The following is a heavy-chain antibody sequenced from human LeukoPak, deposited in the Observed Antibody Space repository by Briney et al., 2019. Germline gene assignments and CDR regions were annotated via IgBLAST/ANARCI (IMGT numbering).Heavy chain of an antibody. V-gene: IGHV1-2*06. Sequence: ASVKVSCKASGYTFTGYYMHWVRQAPGQWLEWMGRINPNSGGTNYAEKFQGRVTITRDTSMTTAYMHLSRLRSDDTAVYYCARRSYGGTAGRYWYLDLWGRGTLVTVSS. CDR1: GYTFTGYY. J-gene: IGHJ2*01. CDR3: ARRSYGGTAGRYWYLDL. D-gene: IGHD3-10*01. CDR2: INPNSGGT.